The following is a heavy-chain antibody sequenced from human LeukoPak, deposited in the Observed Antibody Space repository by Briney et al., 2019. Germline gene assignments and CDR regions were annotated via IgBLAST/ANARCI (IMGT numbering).Heavy chain of an antibody. CDR2: INPDGSTI. CDR3: ATAGNYRFDY. Sequence: AGGTLRLSCAASGFTFSNYWVHWVRQAPGKGLAWVSRINPDGSTINYADSVKGRFTISRDNAKNTLYLQMNSLGAEDTAVYYCATAGNYRFDYWGQGTLVTVSS. V-gene: IGHV3-74*01. D-gene: IGHD1-7*01. CDR1: GFTFSNYW. J-gene: IGHJ4*02.